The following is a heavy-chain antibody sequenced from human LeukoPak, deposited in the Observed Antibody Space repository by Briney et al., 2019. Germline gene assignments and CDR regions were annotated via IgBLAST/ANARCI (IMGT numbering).Heavy chain of an antibody. CDR1: GYTFASYA. J-gene: IGHJ6*02. Sequence: ASVKVSCKASGYTFASYAMHWVRQAPGQRLEWMGWINAGNGNTKYSQKFQGRVTITRDTSASTAYMELSSLRSEDTAVYYCARVGPTGYYDSSGLETGYGMDVWGQGTTVTVSS. V-gene: IGHV1-3*01. CDR2: INAGNGNT. D-gene: IGHD3-22*01. CDR3: ARVGPTGYYDSSGLETGYGMDV.